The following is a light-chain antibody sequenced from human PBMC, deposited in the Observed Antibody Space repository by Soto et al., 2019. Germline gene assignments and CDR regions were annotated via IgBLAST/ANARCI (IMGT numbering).Light chain of an antibody. J-gene: IGKJ4*01. CDR1: QDISNY. Sequence: DIQMTQSPSSLSASVGDRVTITCQASQDISNYLNWYQQKPGKAPKLLIYDASNLETGVPSRFSGSGSGTDFRFSISSLQSEDIATYYCQQYDNLLLTFGGGTKVEIK. CDR2: DAS. CDR3: QQYDNLLLT. V-gene: IGKV1-33*01.